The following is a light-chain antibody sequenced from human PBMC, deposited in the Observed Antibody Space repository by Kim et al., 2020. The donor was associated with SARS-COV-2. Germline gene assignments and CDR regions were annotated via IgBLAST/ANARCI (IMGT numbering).Light chain of an antibody. J-gene: IGKJ2*01. CDR2: AAS. V-gene: IGKV1-39*01. CDR1: QSIRTY. CDR3: QQSYSDSPYT. Sequence: DIQMTQSPSSLSASVGDRVTIACRASQSIRTYLNWYQQRPGKAPKVLIYAASSLQVGVPSRFSGSGSGTVFTLTISSLQPEDFATYYCQQSYSDSPYTFGQGTKLEI.